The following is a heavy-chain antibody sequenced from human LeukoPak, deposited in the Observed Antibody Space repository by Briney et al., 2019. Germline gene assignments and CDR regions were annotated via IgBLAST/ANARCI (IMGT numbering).Heavy chain of an antibody. V-gene: IGHV3-30-3*01. D-gene: IGHD2-21*01. CDR3: ARDFFPIVDSTWYEIGY. CDR2: ISYDGYDK. CDR1: GYTFSSYA. Sequence: GGSLRLSCAASGYTFSSYAMYWVRQAPGKGLEWVTLISYDGYDKSYADSVRGRFTISRDNSRNTLYLQMDSLRSEDTAVYYCARDFFPIVDSTWYEIGYWGQGTLVTVSS. J-gene: IGHJ4*02.